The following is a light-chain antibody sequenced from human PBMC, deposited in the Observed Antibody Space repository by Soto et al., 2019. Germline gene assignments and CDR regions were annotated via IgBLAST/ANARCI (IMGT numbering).Light chain of an antibody. Sequence: QSVLTQPASVSGSPGQSITISCTGTSIDIGPYNYVSWYQQHPGKAPKLIIYEVSNRPSGVSNRFSGSKSGNTASLTISGLQAEDEADYYCSSYTSSINYVFGTGTKVTV. CDR1: SIDIGPYNY. V-gene: IGLV2-14*01. CDR2: EVS. CDR3: SSYTSSINYV. J-gene: IGLJ1*01.